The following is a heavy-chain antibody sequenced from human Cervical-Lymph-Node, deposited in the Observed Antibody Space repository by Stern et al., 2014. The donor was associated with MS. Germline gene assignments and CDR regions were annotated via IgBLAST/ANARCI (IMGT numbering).Heavy chain of an antibody. V-gene: IGHV4-59*12. Sequence: QLQLQESGPGLVKPSETLSLTCTVSGGSITNFYLSWIRQSPEQGLEWIGYIFSSGSTNYTPSLESRVTISLDPSKSQFSLNLTSVTAADTAVYYCARAPRWWTVTFDFWGRGTLVTVSS. D-gene: IGHD4-17*01. CDR2: IFSSGST. J-gene: IGHJ4*02. CDR1: GGSITNFY. CDR3: ARAPRWWTVTFDF.